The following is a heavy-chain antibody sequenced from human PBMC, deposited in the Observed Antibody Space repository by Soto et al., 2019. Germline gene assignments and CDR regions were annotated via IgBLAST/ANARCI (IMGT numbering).Heavy chain of an antibody. CDR1: GFSFRDYD. V-gene: IGHV3-13*05. Sequence: EVQLVESGGGSVHPGESLRLSCAASGFSFRDYDMHWVRQRKGKGLEWVSALGAARDPYYVGSVKGRFSVSRDNAQNSLFLQMNNLRVDDTAVYFCARAYLGRLPRRADYYYAMDVWGRGTTVTVSS. D-gene: IGHD1-26*01. CDR2: LGAARDP. J-gene: IGHJ6*02. CDR3: ARAYLGRLPRRADYYYAMDV.